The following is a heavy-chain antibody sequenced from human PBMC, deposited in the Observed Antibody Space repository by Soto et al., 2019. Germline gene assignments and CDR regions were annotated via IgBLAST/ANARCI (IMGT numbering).Heavy chain of an antibody. D-gene: IGHD3-22*01. Sequence: SETLSLTCTVSGGSISSGGYYWSWIRQHPGKGLEWIGYIYYSGSTYYNPSLKSRVTISVDTSKNQFSLKLSSGTAADTAVYYCARGNYDSSGYSEAPPFDYWGQGTLVTVSS. V-gene: IGHV4-31*03. CDR2: IYYSGST. CDR1: GGSISSGGYY. J-gene: IGHJ4*02. CDR3: ARGNYDSSGYSEAPPFDY.